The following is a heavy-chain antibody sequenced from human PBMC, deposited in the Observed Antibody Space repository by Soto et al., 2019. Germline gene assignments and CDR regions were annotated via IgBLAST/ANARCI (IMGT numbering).Heavy chain of an antibody. CDR2: ISSSSSYI. CDR1: VFTFSSYS. D-gene: IGHD3-3*01. CDR3: ATDFWLIVY. Sequence: PGGSLRLSCASSVFTFSSYSMNWVRQAPGKGLEWVSSISSSSSYIYYADSVKGRITISRDNAKNSLYLQMNSLRAEDKAVYYCATDFWLIVYWGQGTLVTVSS. J-gene: IGHJ4*02. V-gene: IGHV3-21*01.